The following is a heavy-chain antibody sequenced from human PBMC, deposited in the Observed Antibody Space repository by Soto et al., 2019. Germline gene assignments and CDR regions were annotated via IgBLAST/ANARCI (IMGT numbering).Heavy chain of an antibody. Sequence: GGSLRLSCAASGFTFSSYGIHWVRQAPGKGLEWVAIISYDGSVKYYADSVKGRFTISRDNSQNTLYLQMNSLRPDDTAVYYCATERGPTYYFDYWGQGTLVTVSS. CDR1: GFTFSSYG. D-gene: IGHD2-21*01. J-gene: IGHJ4*02. V-gene: IGHV3-30*03. CDR2: ISYDGSVK. CDR3: ATERGPTYYFDY.